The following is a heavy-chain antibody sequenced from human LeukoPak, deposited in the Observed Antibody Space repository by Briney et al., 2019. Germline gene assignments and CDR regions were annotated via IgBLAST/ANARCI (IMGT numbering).Heavy chain of an antibody. CDR1: GYTFTGYY. D-gene: IGHD1-26*01. CDR2: INPNSGGT. CDR3: ARETSGSYYPSWFDP. V-gene: IGHV1-2*02. Sequence: ASVKVSCKASGYTFTGYYMHWVRQAPGQGLEWMGWINPNSGGTNYAQKFQGRVTMTRDTSISTAYMELSRLRSDDTAVYYCARETSGSYYPSWFDPWGQGTLVTVSS. J-gene: IGHJ5*02.